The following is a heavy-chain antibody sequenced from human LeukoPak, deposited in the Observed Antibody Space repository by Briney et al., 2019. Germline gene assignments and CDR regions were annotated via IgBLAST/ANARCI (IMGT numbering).Heavy chain of an antibody. CDR3: SRGSYDILTGYSTLGEY. CDR1: GGSISTSY. CDR2: VYYTGST. Sequence: PSETLSLTCTVSGGSISTSYWNWIRQPPGKGLEWIGSVYYTGSTYYNPSLKSRITILLDTSKNQISLKLSSVTAADTAVYYCSRGSYDILTGYSTLGEYWGQGTLVTVSS. V-gene: IGHV4-59*04. J-gene: IGHJ4*02. D-gene: IGHD3-9*01.